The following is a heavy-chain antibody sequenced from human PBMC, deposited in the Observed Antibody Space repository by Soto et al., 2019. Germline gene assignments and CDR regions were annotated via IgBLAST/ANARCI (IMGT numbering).Heavy chain of an antibody. V-gene: IGHV4-30-2*01. J-gene: IGHJ4*02. CDR3: ANFGVGPATLPY. CDR1: GGSVNSGTYS. Sequence: QLQLQESGSGLVKPSQTLSLTCNVSGGSVNSGTYSWSWLRQPPGKGLEWIGYMYQAGSVHYNPSLKNRVTTSVDGSKNQFSLNLTSVTAADTAVYYCANFGVGPATLPYWGPGMLVTVSS. D-gene: IGHD2-15*01. CDR2: MYQAGSV.